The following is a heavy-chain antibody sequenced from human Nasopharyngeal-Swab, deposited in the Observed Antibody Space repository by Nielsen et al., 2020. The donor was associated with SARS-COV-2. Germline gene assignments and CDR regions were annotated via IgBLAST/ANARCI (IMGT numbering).Heavy chain of an antibody. V-gene: IGHV3-53*01. CDR1: GFTVSSNY. CDR3: AKEYSSSWYRTWFDP. D-gene: IGHD6-13*01. CDR2: IYSGGST. Sequence: GGSLRLSCAASGFTVSSNYMSWVRQAPGKGLEWVSVIYSGGSTYYADSVKGRFTISRDNSKNTLYLQMNSLRAEDTAVYYCAKEYSSSWYRTWFDPWGQGTLVTVSS. J-gene: IGHJ5*02.